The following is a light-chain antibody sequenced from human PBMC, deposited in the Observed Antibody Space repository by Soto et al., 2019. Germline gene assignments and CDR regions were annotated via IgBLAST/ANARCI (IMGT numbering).Light chain of an antibody. CDR2: EVR. V-gene: IGLV2-14*01. CDR1: MRGVGAYTL. J-gene: IGLJ2*01. CDR3: SSYTSKSSLI. Sequence: QSALPQPASVSGSPGQSITISCAGTMRGVGAYTLVSWYQQHPGRAPQLIIYEVRNRPSGISFRFSGSKSGNTASLTISGLRAEDEADYYCSSYTSKSSLIFGGGTKLTVL.